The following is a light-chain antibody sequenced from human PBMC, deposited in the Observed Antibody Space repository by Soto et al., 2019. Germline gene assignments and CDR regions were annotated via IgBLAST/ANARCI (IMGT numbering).Light chain of an antibody. Sequence: EIVLTQSPATLSLSPGERATLSFSASQSVSSYLAWYQQKPGQAPRLLIYDASNRATGIPARFSGSGSATDFTLTISSLEPEDFAVYYCKQRSNWLTFGGGTKVEIK. J-gene: IGKJ4*01. V-gene: IGKV3-11*01. CDR1: QSVSSY. CDR2: DAS. CDR3: KQRSNWLT.